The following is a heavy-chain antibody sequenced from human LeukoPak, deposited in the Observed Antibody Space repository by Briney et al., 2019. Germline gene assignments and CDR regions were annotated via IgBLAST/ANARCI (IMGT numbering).Heavy chain of an antibody. Sequence: AGGSLRLSCAASGFTISSSYMSWVRQVPGKGLEWVSCIYGADTIYYADFVKDRFTISRDSNRNILYLQMNSLRADDTAVYHCARGAGGAYFDYWGQGTLVTVSS. J-gene: IGHJ4*02. D-gene: IGHD1-26*01. CDR2: IYGADTI. V-gene: IGHV3-66*01. CDR3: ARGAGGAYFDY. CDR1: GFTISSSY.